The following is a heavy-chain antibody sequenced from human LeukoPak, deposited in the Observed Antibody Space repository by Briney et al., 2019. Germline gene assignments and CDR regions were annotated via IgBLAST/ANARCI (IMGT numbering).Heavy chain of an antibody. Sequence: SETLSLTCAVSGGSISSGGYSWSWIRQPPGKDLEWIGYIYHSGSTYYNPSLKSRVTISVDRSKNQFSLKLSSVTAADTAVFYCARGAPYYYGSGSPAPYYFDYWGQGNLVTVSS. V-gene: IGHV4-30-2*01. D-gene: IGHD3-10*01. CDR3: ARGAPYYYGSGSPAPYYFDY. CDR2: IYHSGST. J-gene: IGHJ4*02. CDR1: GGSISSGGYS.